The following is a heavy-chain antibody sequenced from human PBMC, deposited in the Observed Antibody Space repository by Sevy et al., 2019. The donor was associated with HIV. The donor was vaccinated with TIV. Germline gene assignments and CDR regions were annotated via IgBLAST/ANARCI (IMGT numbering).Heavy chain of an antibody. CDR2: IKSKSDGGTT. CDR1: GFTFINAW. V-gene: IGHV3-15*01. J-gene: IGHJ3*02. Sequence: GGSLRLSCAASGFTFINAWMSWVRQAPGKGLEWVGRIKSKSDGGTTDYAAPAKGRFTISRDDSKNTLYLQMNSLKTEDTAVYYCTTDPLTARAFDIWGQGTMVTVSS. D-gene: IGHD2-21*02. CDR3: TTDPLTARAFDI.